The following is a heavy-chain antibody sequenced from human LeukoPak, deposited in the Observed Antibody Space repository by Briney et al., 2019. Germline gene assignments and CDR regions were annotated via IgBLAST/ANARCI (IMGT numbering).Heavy chain of an antibody. D-gene: IGHD1-1*01. J-gene: IGHJ4*02. CDR1: GFTFSNFA. Sequence: GGSLRLSCAATGFTFSNFAMHWVRQAPGKGLEWMAVVSYDGSYKYYADSVKGRFTISRDNSKNTLYLQMNSLRAEDTAVYYCARAPGYGAAYYFDYWGQGTLVTVSS. CDR3: ARAPGYGAAYYFDY. V-gene: IGHV3-30*04. CDR2: VSYDGSYK.